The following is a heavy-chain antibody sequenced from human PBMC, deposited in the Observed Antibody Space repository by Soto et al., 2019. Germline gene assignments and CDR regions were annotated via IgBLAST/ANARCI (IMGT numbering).Heavy chain of an antibody. Sequence: EVQLVESGGGLIQPGDSLRISCVVSGFSVSRNYMGWVRQAPVKGLEWVSSIVTGGDTFYADSVKGRFTFSRDTSKNTLHLQLNSLTVDDTAIYFCARGSLGSGFYDWGRGTLVTVSP. CDR3: ARGSLGSGFYD. V-gene: IGHV3-53*01. J-gene: IGHJ4*02. D-gene: IGHD6-19*01. CDR2: IVTGGDT. CDR1: GFSVSRNY.